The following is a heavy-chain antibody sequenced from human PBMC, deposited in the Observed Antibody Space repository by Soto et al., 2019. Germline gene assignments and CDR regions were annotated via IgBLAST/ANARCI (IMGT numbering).Heavy chain of an antibody. CDR1: GYTFTSYD. J-gene: IGHJ3*01. CDR2: MSGHNGDT. Sequence: ASVKVSCKASGYTFTSYDINWVRQATGQGLEWMGWMSGHNGDTNYAQKFQGRLTLTTEPSTNTAYMELGSLRSDDTAVYYCARSDNVLTDCYFWGQGTMVTVSS. CDR3: ARSDNVLTDCYF. V-gene: IGHV1-18*01. D-gene: IGHD2-21*02.